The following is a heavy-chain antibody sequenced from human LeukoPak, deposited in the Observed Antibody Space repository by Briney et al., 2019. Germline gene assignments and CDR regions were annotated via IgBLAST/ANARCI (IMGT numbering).Heavy chain of an antibody. CDR3: ARGVSTMVRGVIFGY. CDR1: GGSFSGYY. J-gene: IGHJ4*02. CDR2: INHSGST. V-gene: IGHV4-34*01. Sequence: PSETLSLTCAVYGGSFSGYYWSWIRQPPGKGLEWIGEINHSGSTNYNPSLKSRVTISVDTSKNQFSLKLSSVTAADTAVYYCARGVSTMVRGVIFGYWGQGTLVTVSS. D-gene: IGHD3-10*01.